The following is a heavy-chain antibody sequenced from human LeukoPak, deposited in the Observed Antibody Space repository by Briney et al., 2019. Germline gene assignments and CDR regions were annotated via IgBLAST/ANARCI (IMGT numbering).Heavy chain of an antibody. CDR1: GVSISSGSYY. J-gene: IGHJ6*03. Sequence: SETLSLTCTVSGVSISSGSYYWSWIRQPAGKGLEWIGRIYTSGTTNYNPSLKSRVTISVDTSKNQFSLRLSSVTAADTAVYYCARGLRNYYYYMDVWGKGTTVTVSS. V-gene: IGHV4-61*02. CDR3: ARGLRNYYYYMDV. CDR2: IYTSGTT.